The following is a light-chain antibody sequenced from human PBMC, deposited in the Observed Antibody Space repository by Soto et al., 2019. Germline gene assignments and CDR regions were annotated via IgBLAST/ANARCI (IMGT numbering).Light chain of an antibody. Sequence: EIVLTQSPATGSESTVQKATLYCRASQSVSRYLAWYQQKPGQAPRLLIYDTSYRATGIPARFSGSGSGTDFTLTISSLEPEDFAVYYCQQRSNWITFGQGTRLEIK. V-gene: IGKV3-11*01. CDR3: QQRSNWIT. J-gene: IGKJ5*01. CDR1: QSVSRY. CDR2: DTS.